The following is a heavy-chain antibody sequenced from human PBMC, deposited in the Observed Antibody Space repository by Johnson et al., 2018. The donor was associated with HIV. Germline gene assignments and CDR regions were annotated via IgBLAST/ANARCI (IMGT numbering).Heavy chain of an antibody. D-gene: IGHD6-13*01. CDR1: GFTFSSYG. CDR3: AKVAVATAAGGVALDV. Sequence: QVQLVESGGGVVQPGRSLRLSCAASGFTFSSYGMHWVRQAPGKGLEWVAVVWFDGRNKYYSDSVKGRFTISRDDSKNTLYLQMNSLRVEDTAVYHCAKVAVATAAGGVALDVWGPGTMVTVSS. J-gene: IGHJ3*01. CDR2: VWFDGRNK. V-gene: IGHV3-33*06.